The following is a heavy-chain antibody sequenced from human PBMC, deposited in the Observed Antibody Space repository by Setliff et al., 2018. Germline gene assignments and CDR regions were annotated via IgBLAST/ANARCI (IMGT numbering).Heavy chain of an antibody. D-gene: IGHD6-13*01. V-gene: IGHV5-51*01. J-gene: IGHJ3*01. CDR2: IYAGNSQI. CDR3: ASPSASWTKPFDV. Sequence: GESLKISCKDSGYTFSLSWIGWVRQMPGKGLDWMGIIYAGNSQIKYGPSFQGQFTISVDKSISTAYLQWSSLKASDTAMYYCASPSASWTKPFDVWGQGTMVTVS. CDR1: GYTFSLSW.